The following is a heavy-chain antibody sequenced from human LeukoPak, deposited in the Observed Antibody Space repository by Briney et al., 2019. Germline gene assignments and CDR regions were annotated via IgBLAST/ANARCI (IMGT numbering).Heavy chain of an antibody. CDR2: FDPEDGET. Sequence: ASVKVSCKVSGYTLTELSTHWVRQAPGKGLEWMGGFDPEDGETIYAQKFQGRVTMTEDTSTDTAYMELSSLRSEDTAVYYCATESTRAVRDAFDIWGQGTMVTVSS. J-gene: IGHJ3*02. V-gene: IGHV1-24*01. D-gene: IGHD5/OR15-5a*01. CDR1: GYTLTELS. CDR3: ATESTRAVRDAFDI.